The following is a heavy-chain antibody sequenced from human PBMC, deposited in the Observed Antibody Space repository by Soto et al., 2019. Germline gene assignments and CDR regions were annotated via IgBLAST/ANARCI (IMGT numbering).Heavy chain of an antibody. J-gene: IGHJ3*02. CDR3: ARDLPYHQKRVAITPLVAFDI. D-gene: IGHD3-22*01. CDR2: IYSGGST. Sequence: GGSLRLSCAASGFTVSSNYMSWVRQAPGKGLEWVSVIYSGGSTYYADSVKGRFTISRDNSKNTLYLQMNSLRAEDTAVYYCARDLPYHQKRVAITPLVAFDIWGQGTMVTVSS. CDR1: GFTVSSNY. V-gene: IGHV3-66*01.